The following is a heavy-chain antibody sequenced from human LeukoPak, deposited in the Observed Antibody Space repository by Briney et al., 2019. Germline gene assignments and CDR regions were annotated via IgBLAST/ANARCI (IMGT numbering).Heavy chain of an antibody. CDR2: ITSGTTYI. Sequence: GGSLRLSCAASGFTFSDYNMNWVRQSPEKGLEWVSSITSGTTYIYYADSVRGRFTISRDNSKNTLYLQMNSLRAEDTAVYYCARDKAETKAGPYYYYGMDVWGQGTTVTVSS. D-gene: IGHD6-13*01. CDR3: ARDKAETKAGPYYYYGMDV. J-gene: IGHJ6*02. V-gene: IGHV3-21*01. CDR1: GFTFSDYN.